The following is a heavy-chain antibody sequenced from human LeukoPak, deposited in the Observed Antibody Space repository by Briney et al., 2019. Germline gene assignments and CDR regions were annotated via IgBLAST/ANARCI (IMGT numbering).Heavy chain of an antibody. D-gene: IGHD2-15*01. CDR3: ARGYCSGGTCYLVENWFDP. CDR2: ISGSGGST. Sequence: GGSLRLSCAASGFTFSSYAMSWVRQAPGKGLEWVSAISGSGGSTYYADSVKGRFTISRDNSKNTLYLQMNSLRAEDTAVYYCARGYCSGGTCYLVENWFDPWGQGTLVTVPS. CDR1: GFTFSSYA. V-gene: IGHV3-23*01. J-gene: IGHJ5*02.